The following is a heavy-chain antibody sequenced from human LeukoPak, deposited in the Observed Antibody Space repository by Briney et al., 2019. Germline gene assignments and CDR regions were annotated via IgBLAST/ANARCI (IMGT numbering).Heavy chain of an antibody. CDR2: ISGYTGKT. CDR3: ARAPGSSDWVPMFGY. Sequence: GASVKVSCKGSGYSFNDYGISWVRQAPGQGLEWMGWISGYTGKTNYAQKFQGRVTMTTDTSTTTVHMELRSLRSDDTAVYYCARAPGSSDWVPMFGYWGQGTQVTVSS. J-gene: IGHJ4*02. CDR1: GYSFNDYG. V-gene: IGHV1-18*01. D-gene: IGHD2-21*02.